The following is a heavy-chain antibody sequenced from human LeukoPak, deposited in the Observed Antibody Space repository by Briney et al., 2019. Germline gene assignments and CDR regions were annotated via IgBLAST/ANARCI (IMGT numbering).Heavy chain of an antibody. D-gene: IGHD2-8*02. CDR1: GGSISSYY. CDR2: IYTSGST. Sequence: SETLSLTCTVSGGSISSYYWSWIRQPAGKGLEWIGRIYTSGSTNYNPSLKSRVTMSVDTSKNQFSLKLSSVTAADTAVYYCARAAEVLLSENHGAFDIWGQGTMATVSS. CDR3: ARAAEVLLSENHGAFDI. V-gene: IGHV4-4*07. J-gene: IGHJ3*02.